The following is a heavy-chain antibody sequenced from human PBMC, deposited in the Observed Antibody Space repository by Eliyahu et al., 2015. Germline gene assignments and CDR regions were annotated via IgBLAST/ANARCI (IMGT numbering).Heavy chain of an antibody. V-gene: IGHV3-7*01. Sequence: EVQLVESGGGLVQPGGSLRLSCAASGFTLSTYWMSWVRQAPGKGLDWAATIKYXGSETDYLDSVKGRFTISRDNSKNSLYLQLNGLRVEDTAVYYCARGLQFLEYWGQGILVTVSX. J-gene: IGHJ4*02. D-gene: IGHD4-11*01. CDR3: ARGLQFLEY. CDR1: GFTLSTYW. CDR2: IKYXGSET.